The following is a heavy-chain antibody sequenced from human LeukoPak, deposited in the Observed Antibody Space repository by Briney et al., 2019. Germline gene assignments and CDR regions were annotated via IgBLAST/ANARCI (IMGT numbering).Heavy chain of an antibody. V-gene: IGHV4-59*08. CDR2: IYYSGST. CDR1: GGSFSGYY. J-gene: IGHJ4*02. Sequence: PSETLSLTCAVYGGSFSGYYWSWISQPPGKGLEWIGYIYYSGSTNYNPSLKSRVTISVDTSKNQFSLKLSSVTAADTAVYYCARHHYDYGDHYYFDYWGQGTLVTVSS. CDR3: ARHHYDYGDHYYFDY. D-gene: IGHD4-17*01.